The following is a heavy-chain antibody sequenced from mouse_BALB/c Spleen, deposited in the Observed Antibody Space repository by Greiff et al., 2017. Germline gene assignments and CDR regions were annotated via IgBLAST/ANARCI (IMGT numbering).Heavy chain of an antibody. Sequence: VQLQESGPELVRPGVSVKISCKGSSYTFTDYAMHWVKQSHAKSLEWIGVISTYYGNTNYNQKFKGKATMTVDKSSSTAYMELARLTSEDSAVYYCARGNDGYYVYAMDYWGQGTSVTVSS. CDR1: SYTFTDYA. D-gene: IGHD2-3*01. V-gene: IGHV1-67*01. CDR3: ARGNDGYYVYAMDY. J-gene: IGHJ4*01. CDR2: ISTYYGNT.